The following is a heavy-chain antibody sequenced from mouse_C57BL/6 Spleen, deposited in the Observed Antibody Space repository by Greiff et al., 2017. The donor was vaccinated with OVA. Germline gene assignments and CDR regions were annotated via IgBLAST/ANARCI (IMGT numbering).Heavy chain of an antibody. CDR1: GYTFTDYY. CDR2: INPNNGGT. CDR3: ARGDYYGSILDY. D-gene: IGHD1-1*01. V-gene: IGHV1-26*01. J-gene: IGHJ2*01. Sequence: VQLQQSGPELVKPGASVKISCKASGYTFTDYYMNWVKQSHGKSLEWIGDINPNNGGTSYNQKFKGKATLTVDKSSSTAYMELRSLTSEDSAVYYCARGDYYGSILDYCGQGTTLTVSS.